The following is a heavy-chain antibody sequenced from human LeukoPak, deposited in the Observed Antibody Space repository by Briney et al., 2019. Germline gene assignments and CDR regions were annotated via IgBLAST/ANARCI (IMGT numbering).Heavy chain of an antibody. CDR3: ARDLVWSSGPYYIDH. D-gene: IGHD6-19*01. Sequence: GGSLRLSCAASGFTFSSYSMNWVRQAPGKGLEWISYISSTGTTIKSADAVKGRFTISRDDAKNSLDLQMSSLRDEDTAVYYCARDLVWSSGPYYIDHWGQGTPVTVSS. CDR2: ISSTGTTI. V-gene: IGHV3-48*02. J-gene: IGHJ4*02. CDR1: GFTFSSYS.